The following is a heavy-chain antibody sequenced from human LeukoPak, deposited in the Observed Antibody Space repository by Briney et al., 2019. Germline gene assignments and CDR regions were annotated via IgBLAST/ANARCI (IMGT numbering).Heavy chain of an antibody. J-gene: IGHJ5*02. CDR3: ARGHVWFDR. V-gene: IGHV3-7*05. CDR2: IKQDGSEK. Sequence: GGSLRLSCAASGFTFSNYGMTWVRQAPGKGLEWVANIKQDGSEKYYVDSVKGRFTISRDNAKNSLYLQMNSLRAEDMAVYYCARGHVWFDRWGQGTLVTVSS. CDR1: GFTFSNYG.